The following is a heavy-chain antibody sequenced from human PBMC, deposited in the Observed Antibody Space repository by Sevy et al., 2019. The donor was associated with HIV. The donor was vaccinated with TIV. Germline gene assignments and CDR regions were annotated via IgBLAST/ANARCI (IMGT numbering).Heavy chain of an antibody. CDR3: AREGYYYGSGSYTALNWFDP. V-gene: IGHV1-8*01. CDR1: GYTFTSYD. D-gene: IGHD3-10*01. Sequence: ASVKVSCKASGYTFTSYDINWVRQATGQGLEWMGWMNPNSGNTGYAQKFQGRVTMTRNTSISTAYMELSSLRSGETAGYYCAREGYYYGSGSYTALNWFDPWGQGTLVTVSS. J-gene: IGHJ5*02. CDR2: MNPNSGNT.